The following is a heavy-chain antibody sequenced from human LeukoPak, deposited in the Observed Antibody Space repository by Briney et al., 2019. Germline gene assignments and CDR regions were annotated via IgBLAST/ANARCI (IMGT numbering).Heavy chain of an antibody. CDR1: GFTFGSYE. CDR3: ARLGYCSIASCQT. D-gene: IGHD2-2*03. Sequence: GGSLRLSCAASGFTFGSYEMNWVRQTPGKGLEWVSSISRSGTTIYYADSVRGRIIISRDNAKNSLYLQMNSLRVEDTAVYYCARLGYCSIASCQTWGQGTLVTVSS. J-gene: IGHJ4*02. V-gene: IGHV3-48*03. CDR2: ISRSGTTI.